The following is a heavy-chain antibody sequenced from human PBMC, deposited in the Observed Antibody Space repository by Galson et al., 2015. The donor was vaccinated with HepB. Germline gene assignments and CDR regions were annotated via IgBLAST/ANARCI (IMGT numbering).Heavy chain of an antibody. CDR2: ISSNGGST. CDR1: GFTFSSYA. D-gene: IGHD2-2*01. Sequence: SLRLSCAASGFTFSSYAMHWVRQAPGKGLEYVSAISSNGGSTYYADSVKGRFTISRDNSKNTLYLQMSSLRAEDTAVYYCVKGRIVVVPAAMERFDYWGQGTLVTVSS. CDR3: VKGRIVVVPAAMERFDY. J-gene: IGHJ4*02. V-gene: IGHV3-64D*06.